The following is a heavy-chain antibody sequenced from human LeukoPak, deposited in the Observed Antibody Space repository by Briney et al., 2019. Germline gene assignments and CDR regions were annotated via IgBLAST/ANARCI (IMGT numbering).Heavy chain of an antibody. V-gene: IGHV3-53*01. CDR2: IYSGGYA. J-gene: IGHJ4*02. Sequence: GGSLRLSCAVSGFTVSSNYMSWVRQAPGKGLEWVSIIYSGGYAFYADSVKGRFTISRDNSKNTLYLQMNSLRAEDTAVYYCARTAAGTFFDYWGQGTLVTVSS. CDR1: GFTVSSNY. CDR3: ARTAAGTFFDY. D-gene: IGHD6-13*01.